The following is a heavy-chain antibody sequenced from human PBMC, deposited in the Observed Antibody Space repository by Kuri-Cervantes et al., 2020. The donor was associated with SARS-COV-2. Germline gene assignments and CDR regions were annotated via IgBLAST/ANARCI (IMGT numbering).Heavy chain of an antibody. Sequence: LSLTCAASVFTLSSFAMHWVRRAPGKGLEWVAVISDDGSNKFYSDSVRGRFTISRDNSKNTLYLQMDSLRVEDTAVYYCVKDFWSGYPTYYFDYWGQGTQVTVSS. CDR2: ISDDGSNK. CDR1: VFTLSSFA. J-gene: IGHJ4*02. D-gene: IGHD3-3*01. V-gene: IGHV3-30*18. CDR3: VKDFWSGYPTYYFDY.